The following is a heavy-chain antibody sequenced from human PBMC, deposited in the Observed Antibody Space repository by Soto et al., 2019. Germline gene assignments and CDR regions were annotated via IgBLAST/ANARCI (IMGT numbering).Heavy chain of an antibody. V-gene: IGHV1-18*01. CDR3: ARVAIRFLEWSYDAFDI. CDR2: ISAYNGNT. D-gene: IGHD3-3*01. Sequence: GASVKVSCKASGYTFTGYGISWVRQAPGQGLEWMGWISAYNGNTNYAQKLQGRVTMTTDTSTSTAYMELRSLRSDDTAVYYCARVAIRFLEWSYDAFDIWGQGTMVTVSS. CDR1: GYTFTGYG. J-gene: IGHJ3*02.